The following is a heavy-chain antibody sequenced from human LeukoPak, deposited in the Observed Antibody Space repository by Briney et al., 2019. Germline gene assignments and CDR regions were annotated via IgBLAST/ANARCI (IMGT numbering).Heavy chain of an antibody. J-gene: IGHJ4*02. CDR3: ATGELAAADFDY. CDR2: IWSDGSNE. Sequence: GGSLRLSCAASGFTFSSYGMHWVRQAPGKGLEWVAVIWSDGSNEYYADSVKGRFTISRDNSKSTLYLQMNSLRAEDTAVYYCATGELAAADFDYWGQGTLVTVSS. V-gene: IGHV3-33*01. CDR1: GFTFSSYG. D-gene: IGHD6-13*01.